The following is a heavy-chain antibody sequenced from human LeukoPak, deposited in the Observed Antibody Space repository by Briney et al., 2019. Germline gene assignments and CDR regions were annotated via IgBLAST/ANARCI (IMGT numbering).Heavy chain of an antibody. CDR1: GYTFTSYG. CDR2: MNPNSGNT. CDR3: ARARELVPVINH. V-gene: IGHV1-8*02. Sequence: ASVKVSCKASGYTFTSYGISWVRQAPGQGLEWMGWMNPNSGNTGYAQKFQGRVTMTRNTSISTAYMELSSLRSDDTAVYYCARARELVPVINHWGQGTLVTVSS. J-gene: IGHJ4*02. D-gene: IGHD6-6*01.